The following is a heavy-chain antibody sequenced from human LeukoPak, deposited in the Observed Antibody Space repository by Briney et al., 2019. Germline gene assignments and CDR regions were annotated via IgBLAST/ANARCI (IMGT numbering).Heavy chain of an antibody. CDR2: ISGSGGST. Sequence: GGSLRLSCAASGFTFSSYAMSWVRQAPGKGLEWVSAISGSGGSTYYADSVKGRFTISRDNAKNSLYLQMNNLRAEDTALYYCARVGNYGSGSYYWVDSWGQGTLVTVSS. CDR3: ARVGNYGSGSYYWVDS. J-gene: IGHJ4*02. V-gene: IGHV3-23*01. D-gene: IGHD3-10*01. CDR1: GFTFSSYA.